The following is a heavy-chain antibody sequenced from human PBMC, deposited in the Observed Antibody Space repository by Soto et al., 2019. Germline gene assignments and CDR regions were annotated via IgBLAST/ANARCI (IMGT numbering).Heavy chain of an antibody. J-gene: IGHJ3*02. CDR2: ISSSSSYI. D-gene: IGHD2-15*01. CDR1: GFTFSSYS. V-gene: IGHV3-21*01. Sequence: GGSLRLSCAASGFTFSSYSMNWVRQAPGKGLEWVSSISSSSSYIYYADSVKGRFTISRDNAKNSLYLQMNSLRAEDTAVYYCARSDNIVVVVAATKPPAFDIWGQGTMVTVSS. CDR3: ARSDNIVVVVAATKPPAFDI.